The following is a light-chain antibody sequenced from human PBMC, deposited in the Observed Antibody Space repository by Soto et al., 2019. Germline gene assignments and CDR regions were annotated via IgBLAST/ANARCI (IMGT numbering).Light chain of an antibody. J-gene: IGLJ3*02. CDR1: SSDVGAYNY. CDR2: EVS. V-gene: IGLV2-8*01. CDR3: TSYAGSPVWV. Sequence: QSALTQPPSASGSPGQSVTISCTGTSSDVGAYNYVSWYQQYPDKAPKLMIYEVSKRPSGVPDRFSGSKSGKTASLAVSGLQPEDEADYYCTSYAGSPVWVFGGGTKVTVL.